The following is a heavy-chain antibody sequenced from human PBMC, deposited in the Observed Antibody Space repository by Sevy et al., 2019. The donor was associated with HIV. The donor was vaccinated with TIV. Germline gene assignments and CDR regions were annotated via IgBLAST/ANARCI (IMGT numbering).Heavy chain of an antibody. CDR1: GFTFSIYA. Sequence: GGSLRLSCAASGFTFSIYAMSWVRQAPGKGLEWVSGLSGSGGSTYYADSVKGRFTISRDNSKNTLYLQMNSLRAEDTAVYYCAKDQGDYAWGTFRDYWGQGTLVTVSS. CDR3: AKDQGDYAWGTFRDY. CDR2: LSGSGGST. J-gene: IGHJ4*02. V-gene: IGHV3-23*01. D-gene: IGHD3-16*02.